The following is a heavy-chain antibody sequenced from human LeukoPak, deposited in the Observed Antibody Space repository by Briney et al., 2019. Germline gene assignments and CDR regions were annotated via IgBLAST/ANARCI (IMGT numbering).Heavy chain of an antibody. V-gene: IGHV4-34*01. CDR3: ARGRRLGAYCGGDCYRYYFDF. J-gene: IGHJ4*02. Sequence: SETLSLTCAVYGGSFSGYYWSWIRQPPGKGLEWIGEINHSGSTNYNPSLKSRVTISVDTSKNQFSLKLSSVTAADTAVYYCARGRRLGAYCGGDCYRYYFDFWGQGTLVTVSS. CDR2: INHSGST. D-gene: IGHD2-21*02. CDR1: GGSFSGYY.